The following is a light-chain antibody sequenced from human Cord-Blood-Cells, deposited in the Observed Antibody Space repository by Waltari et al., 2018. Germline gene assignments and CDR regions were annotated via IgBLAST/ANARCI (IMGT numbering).Light chain of an antibody. V-gene: IGKV3-20*01. Sequence: EIVLTQSPGTLSLSPGERATLSCRASQSVSSSYLAWYQQKPGQAPRHLLYGTSSRATGIPDRFSGSGSGTDFTLTISRLEPEDFAVYYCQQYGSSPFTFGPGTKVDIK. CDR2: GTS. CDR3: QQYGSSPFT. J-gene: IGKJ3*01. CDR1: QSVSSSY.